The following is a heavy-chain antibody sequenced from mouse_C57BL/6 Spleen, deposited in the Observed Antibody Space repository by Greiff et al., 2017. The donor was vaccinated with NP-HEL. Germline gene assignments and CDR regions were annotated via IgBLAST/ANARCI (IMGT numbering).Heavy chain of an antibody. J-gene: IGHJ2*01. CDR2: IYPRSGNT. CDR3: ALYYYGSSPDY. CDR1: GYTFTSYG. V-gene: IGHV1-81*01. D-gene: IGHD1-1*01. Sequence: QVHVKQSGAELARPGASVKLSCKASGYTFTSYGISWVKQRTGQGLEWIGEIYPRSGNTYYNEKFKGKATLTADKSSSTAYMELRSLTSEDSAVYFCALYYYGSSPDYWGQGTTLTVSS.